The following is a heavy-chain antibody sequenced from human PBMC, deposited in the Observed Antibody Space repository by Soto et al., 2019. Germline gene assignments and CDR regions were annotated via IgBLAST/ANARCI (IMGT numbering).Heavy chain of an antibody. Sequence: QVLLVESGGGVVQPGTSLRLSCAASGFTIGSYGMHWVRQAPGKGLEWVAGLWYDGDDKYYGDSVKGLLTISRDNSRNTLYLQMNSLRAEDTAVYYCVRGPYYGLYYFDSWGQGTLVTVSS. J-gene: IGHJ4*02. CDR2: LWYDGDDK. CDR3: VRGPYYGLYYFDS. V-gene: IGHV3-33*01. D-gene: IGHD3-10*01. CDR1: GFTIGSYG.